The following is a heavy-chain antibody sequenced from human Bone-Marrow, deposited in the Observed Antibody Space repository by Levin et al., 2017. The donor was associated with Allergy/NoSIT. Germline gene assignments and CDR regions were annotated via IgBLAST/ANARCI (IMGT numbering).Heavy chain of an antibody. D-gene: IGHD1-14*01. V-gene: IGHV3-23*01. J-gene: IGHJ1*01. CDR2: ISGGGDDK. CDR3: AKGCHVGPGTIGEH. CDR1: GFTFENSA. Sequence: GGSLRLSCAASGFTFENSAMTWVRQAPGKGLDWVAGISGGGDDKYYRDSVKGRFTISRDNSRNEVFLQMNSLRGEDTAMYYCAKGCHVGPGTIGEHWGQGTLVVVSS.